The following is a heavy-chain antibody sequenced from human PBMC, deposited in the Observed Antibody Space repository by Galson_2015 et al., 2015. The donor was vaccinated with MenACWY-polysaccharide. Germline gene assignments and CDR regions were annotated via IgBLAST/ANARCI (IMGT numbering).Heavy chain of an antibody. V-gene: IGHV3-23*01. CDR2: ISPTGGNT. D-gene: IGHD3-10*01. CDR1: GLTFSSFG. J-gene: IGHJ4*02. Sequence: SLRLSCAGSGLTFSSFGMGWVRQAPGKGLEWVSSISPTGGNTYYADSVRGRFTISRDNSKNTLYLQMNSLRAEDTALYYCAKGAARYGSGNYYDYWGQGTQVTVSS. CDR3: AKGAARYGSGNYYDY.